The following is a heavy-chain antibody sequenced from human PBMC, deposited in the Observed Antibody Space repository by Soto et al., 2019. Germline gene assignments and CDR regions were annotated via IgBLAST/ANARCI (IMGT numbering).Heavy chain of an antibody. J-gene: IGHJ4*02. CDR1: GSTFSGYY. V-gene: IGHV1-2*02. D-gene: IGHD3-22*01. CDR2: INANSGGT. CDR3: AVHFPDYYDSSGYLN. Sequence: QVQVVQSGAEVKKPGASVKVSCKAPGSTFSGYYIHWMRQAPGEGLEWMGWINANSGGTNYAQKFQGRVTLTKDTSISTGYMALSRLTSDDTAVYYCAVHFPDYYDSSGYLNWGQGTLVTVSS.